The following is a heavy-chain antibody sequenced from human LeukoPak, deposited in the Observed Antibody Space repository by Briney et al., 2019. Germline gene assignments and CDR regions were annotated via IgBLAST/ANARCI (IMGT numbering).Heavy chain of an antibody. V-gene: IGHV3-23*01. CDR1: GVTFSNFA. CDR2: IRGSGGST. Sequence: SGGSLRLSCAASGVTFSNFAMNWVRQAPGKGLECVSTIRGSGGSTYYADSVKGRFTISRDNSKSTLYLQMNSLRAEDTAVYYCAKMVHTEQWLVPFDYWGQGTLVTVSS. D-gene: IGHD6-19*01. CDR3: AKMVHTEQWLVPFDY. J-gene: IGHJ4*02.